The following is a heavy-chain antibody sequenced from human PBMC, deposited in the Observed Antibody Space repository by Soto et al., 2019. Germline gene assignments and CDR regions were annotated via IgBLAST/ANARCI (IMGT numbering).Heavy chain of an antibody. J-gene: IGHJ6*02. Sequence: QVQLQESGPGLVKPSETLSLTCTVSGGSVSSGSYYWSWIRQPPGKGLEWIGYIYYSGSTNYNPSLKSRVTISVDTSKNQLSLKLSSVTAADTAVYYCARGGGAYYYYGMDVWGQGTTVTVSS. D-gene: IGHD1-26*01. CDR1: GGSVSSGSYY. V-gene: IGHV4-61*01. CDR3: ARGGGAYYYYGMDV. CDR2: IYYSGST.